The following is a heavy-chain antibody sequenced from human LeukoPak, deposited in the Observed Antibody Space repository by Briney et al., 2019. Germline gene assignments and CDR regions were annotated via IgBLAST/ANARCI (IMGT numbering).Heavy chain of an antibody. V-gene: IGHV4-31*03. CDR2: IHHSGSS. CDR1: ADSLSSGGHY. D-gene: IGHD3-10*01. CDR3: ARGGNRFGGFYFDY. Sequence: SQTLCLTCTASADSLSSGGHYWARIRQLPGKGLESLGFIHHSGSSRHNPSLKDRVAISVDASRKQFALRLSSVTAADTAIYYCARGGNRFGGFYFDYWGQGIQVIVSS. J-gene: IGHJ4*02.